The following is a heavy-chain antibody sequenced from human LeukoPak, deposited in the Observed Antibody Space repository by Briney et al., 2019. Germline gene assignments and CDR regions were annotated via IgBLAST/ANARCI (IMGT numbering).Heavy chain of an antibody. V-gene: IGHV1-46*01. D-gene: IGHD1-7*01. CDR2: INPSGGST. J-gene: IGHJ4*02. CDR1: GYTFTSYY. CDR3: ARAANWNSLDY. Sequence: GASVKVSCKASGYTFTSYYMHGVRQAPGQGLEWMGIINPSGGSTSYAQKFQGRVTMTRDTSTSTVYLELSSLRSEDTAVYYCARAANWNSLDYWGQGTLVTVSS.